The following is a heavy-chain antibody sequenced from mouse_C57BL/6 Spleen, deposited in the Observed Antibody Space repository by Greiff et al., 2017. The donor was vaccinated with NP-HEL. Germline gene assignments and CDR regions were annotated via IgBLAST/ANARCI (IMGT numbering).Heavy chain of an antibody. V-gene: IGHV5-16*01. CDR2: INYDGSST. CDR1: GFTFSDYY. Sequence: EVMLVESEGGLVQPGSSMKLSCTASGFTFSDYYLAWVRQVPEKGLEWVANINYDGSSTYYLDSLKSRFIISRDNAKNILYLQMSSLKSEDTATYYCAREGDGYSLAMDYWGQGTSVTVSS. D-gene: IGHD2-3*01. J-gene: IGHJ4*01. CDR3: AREGDGYSLAMDY.